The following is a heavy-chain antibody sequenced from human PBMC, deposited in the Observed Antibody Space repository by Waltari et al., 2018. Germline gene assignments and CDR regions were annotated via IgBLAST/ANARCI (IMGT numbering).Heavy chain of an antibody. CDR1: GDSMSHTDW. V-gene: IGHV4-4*02. CDR2: VKRSGRT. D-gene: IGHD2-15*01. CDR3: ARDRGRGIYLDS. Sequence: QLQLQESGPGLVTPSGTLSLTCALSGDSMSHTDWWSWVRQSPGKGLEWIGQVKRSGRTNYNPSFASRITVSVDTSRNQFSLKVTSATAADTAVYFCARDRGRGIYLDSWGQGTLVTVS. J-gene: IGHJ4*02.